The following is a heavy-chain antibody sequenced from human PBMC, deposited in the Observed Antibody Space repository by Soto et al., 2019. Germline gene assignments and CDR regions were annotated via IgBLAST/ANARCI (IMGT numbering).Heavy chain of an antibody. CDR1: GYTFTSYD. CDR2: MNPNSGNT. J-gene: IGHJ6*02. Sequence: QVQLVQSGAEVKKPGASVKVSCKASGYTFTSYDINWVRQATGQGLEWMGWMNPNSGNTGYAQKFQGRVTMTRDTSIATAYMGLSTLRPEDTAVFSGARQWDLRGYTYGMDVWAQGPTVTVSS. D-gene: IGHD1-26*01. V-gene: IGHV1-8*01. CDR3: ARQWDLRGYTYGMDV.